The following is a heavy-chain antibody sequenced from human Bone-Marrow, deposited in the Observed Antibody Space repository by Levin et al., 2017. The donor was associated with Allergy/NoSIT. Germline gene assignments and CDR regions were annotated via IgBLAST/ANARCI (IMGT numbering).Heavy chain of an antibody. V-gene: IGHV4-38-2*01. J-gene: IGHJ4*02. Sequence: SQTLSLTCAVSGFPINSGYFWGWIRQPPGKGLDWIGSVYHSGNTYHSPSFKSRVTFPIDASQNHFSLTLSPVTAADTAIYYCVKGSHFGSADYYEYFDYWGQGALVTVSS. CDR3: VKGSHFGSADYYEYFDY. CDR2: VYHSGNT. D-gene: IGHD3-3*01. CDR1: GFPINSGYF.